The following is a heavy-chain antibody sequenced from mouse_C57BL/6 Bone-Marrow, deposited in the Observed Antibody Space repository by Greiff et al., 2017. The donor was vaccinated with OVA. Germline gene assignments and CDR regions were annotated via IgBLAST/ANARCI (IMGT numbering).Heavy chain of an antibody. CDR1: GFTFSNYW. V-gene: IGHV6-3*01. CDR2: IRLKSDNYAT. Sequence: EVQGVESGGGLVQPGGSMKLSCVASGFTFSNYWMNWVRQSPEKGLEWVAQIRLKSDNYATHYAESVKGRFTISRDDSKSSVYLQMNNLMAEDTGIYYCAMTDDGYYWDPSYFDYWGQGTTLTVSS. J-gene: IGHJ2*01. CDR3: AMTDDGYYWDPSYFDY. D-gene: IGHD2-3*01.